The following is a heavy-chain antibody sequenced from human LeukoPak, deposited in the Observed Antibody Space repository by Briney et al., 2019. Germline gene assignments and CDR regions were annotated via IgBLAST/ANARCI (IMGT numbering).Heavy chain of an antibody. CDR1: GFTVSSNY. D-gene: IGHD1-1*01. J-gene: IGHJ4*02. Sequence: GGSLRLSCAVSGFTVSSNYMSWVRQAPGKGLEWVSVIYSGGSTYYADSVKGRFTISRDNSKNTLYLQMNSLRAEDTAVYYCARGNWNDDERLAYWGQGTLVTVSS. CDR2: IYSGGST. V-gene: IGHV3-53*01. CDR3: ARGNWNDDERLAY.